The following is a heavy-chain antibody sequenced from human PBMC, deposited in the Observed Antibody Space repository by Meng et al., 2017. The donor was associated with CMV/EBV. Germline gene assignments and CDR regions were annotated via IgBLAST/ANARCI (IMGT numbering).Heavy chain of an antibody. J-gene: IGHJ6*02. CDR3: ARVDVTIFGVVIGDGMDV. V-gene: IGHV1-2*02. CDR2: INPKTGGT. D-gene: IGHD3-3*01. Sequence: ASVKVSCKASGYAFTDYFIHWVRQAPGQGLAWMGWINPKTGGTNYAQNFQGRVTMTRDTSISTAYMELRRLRSDDTAVYYCARVDVTIFGVVIGDGMDVWGQGTTVTVSS. CDR1: GYAFTDYF.